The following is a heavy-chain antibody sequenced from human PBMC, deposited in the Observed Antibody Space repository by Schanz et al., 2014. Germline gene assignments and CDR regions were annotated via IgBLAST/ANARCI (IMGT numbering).Heavy chain of an antibody. V-gene: IGHV3-23*04. CDR2: IYSGGST. D-gene: IGHD5-12*01. J-gene: IGHJ3*01. CDR3: ARDGGRDGYNLAFDV. CDR1: GFTFSSYA. Sequence: VQVVESGGGLVQPGGSLRLSCAASGFTFSSYAMSWVRQAPGKGLEWVSAIYSGGSTYYADSVKGRFTISRDNSKNTLYLQMNSLRAEDTAVYFCARDGGRDGYNLAFDVWGQGTLVTVSS.